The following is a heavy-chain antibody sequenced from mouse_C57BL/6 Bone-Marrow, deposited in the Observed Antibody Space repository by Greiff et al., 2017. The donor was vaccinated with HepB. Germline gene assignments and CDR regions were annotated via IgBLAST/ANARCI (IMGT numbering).Heavy chain of an antibody. J-gene: IGHJ3*01. CDR3: TTWFAY. V-gene: IGHV14-4*01. Sequence: VQLQQSGAELVRPGASVKLSCTASGFNIKDDSMRWVKQRPEQGLEWIGWIDPENGDTEYASKFQGKATITADTSSNTDYLQLSSLTSEETAVYYCTTWFAYWGRGTLVTVSA. CDR1: GFNIKDDS. CDR2: IDPENGDT.